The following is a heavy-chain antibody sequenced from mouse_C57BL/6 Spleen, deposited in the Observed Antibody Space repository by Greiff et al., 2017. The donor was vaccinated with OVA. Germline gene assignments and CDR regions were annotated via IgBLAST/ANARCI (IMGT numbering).Heavy chain of an antibody. CDR2: ISSGGSYT. CDR3: ARLLYGRAMDY. Sequence: EVQLVESGGDLVKPGGSLKLSCAASGFTFSSYGMSWVRQTPDKRLEWVATISSGGSYTYYPDSVKGRFTISRDNAKNTLYLQMSSLKSEDTAMYYCARLLYGRAMDYWGQGTSVTVSS. D-gene: IGHD1-1*01. J-gene: IGHJ4*01. CDR1: GFTFSSYG. V-gene: IGHV5-6*01.